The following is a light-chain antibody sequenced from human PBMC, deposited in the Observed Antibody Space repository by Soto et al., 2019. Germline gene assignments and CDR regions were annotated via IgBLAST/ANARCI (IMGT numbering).Light chain of an antibody. V-gene: IGLV2-8*01. Sequence: QSVLTQPPSASGSPGQSVTISCTGTSSDVGGYNYVSWYQQHPGKAPKLMIYEVSKRPSGVPDRFSGSKSGNTASLTVSGLHAEDEADYYCSSYAGSSNYVFGTGTKVTVL. CDR2: EVS. CDR3: SSYAGSSNYV. CDR1: SSDVGGYNY. J-gene: IGLJ1*01.